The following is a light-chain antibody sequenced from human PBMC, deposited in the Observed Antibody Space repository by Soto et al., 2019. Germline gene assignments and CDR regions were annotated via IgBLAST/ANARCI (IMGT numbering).Light chain of an antibody. CDR2: GAS. CDR3: QQYHDRWT. J-gene: IGKJ1*01. Sequence: EIVMTQSPASLSVCXXERAILSCRASQSVSINLAWYQQKPGQAPRLFIYGASTRATGVPARFSGSGSGTEFTLAISSLQSEDFAVYFCQQYHDRWTFGQRTKVDIK. CDR1: QSVSIN. V-gene: IGKV3-15*01.